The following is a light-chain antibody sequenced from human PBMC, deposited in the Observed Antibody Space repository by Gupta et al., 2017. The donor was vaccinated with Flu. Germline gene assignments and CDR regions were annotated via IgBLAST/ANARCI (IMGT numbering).Light chain of an antibody. Sequence: SSFNVGNNYVSWYQHLPGTAPKLLIYEINKRPSGIPDRCSGSKSGTSATLGISGLQTGDEADYFCGTWDSSLSAGVFGGGTKLTVL. V-gene: IGLV1-51*02. J-gene: IGLJ3*02. CDR2: EIN. CDR1: SFNVGNNY. CDR3: GTWDSSLSAGV.